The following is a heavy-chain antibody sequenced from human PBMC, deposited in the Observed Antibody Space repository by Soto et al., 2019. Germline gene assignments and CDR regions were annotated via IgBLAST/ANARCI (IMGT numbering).Heavy chain of an antibody. CDR1: GGSVSSHTIA. J-gene: IGHJ4*02. D-gene: IGHD6-19*01. CDR3: ASGIAVGGTRGDFAY. V-gene: IGHV6-1*01. Sequence: PSQTLSLTCAISGGSVSSHTIAWNWIRKSPSRGLEWLGRTYYWSTWYNDYAESVKSRITVNPDTSNNQFSLQLNSVTPEDAAVYHCASGIAVGGTRGDFAYWGQGTLVTVSS. CDR2: TYYWSTWYN.